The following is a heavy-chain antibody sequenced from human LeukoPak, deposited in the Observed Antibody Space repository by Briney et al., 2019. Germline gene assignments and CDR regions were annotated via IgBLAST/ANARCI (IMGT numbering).Heavy chain of an antibody. Sequence: NTSETLSLTCTVSGGSISSGSYSWSWIRQPPGKGLDWIGYISDSGSTYYNTSLKSRVTISVDTSKNQFSLKLISVTTADTAVYYCARDRDYTFDYWGQGTLVTVSS. D-gene: IGHD4-4*01. CDR3: ARDRDYTFDY. CDR2: ISDSGST. J-gene: IGHJ4*02. CDR1: GGSISSGSYS. V-gene: IGHV4-61*01.